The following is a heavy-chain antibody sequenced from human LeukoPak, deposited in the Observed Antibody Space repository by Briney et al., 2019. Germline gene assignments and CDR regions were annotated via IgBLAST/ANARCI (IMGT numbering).Heavy chain of an antibody. CDR2: IYYSGST. D-gene: IGHD3-9*01. CDR1: GGSISSGGYY. J-gene: IGHJ4*02. CDR3: ARLGILTGTFDY. Sequence: TSETLSLTCTVSGGSISSGGYYWSWIRQHPGKGLEWIGYIYYSGSTYCNPSLKSRVTISVDTSKNQFSLKLSSVTAADTAVYYCARLGILTGTFDYWGQGTLVTVSS. V-gene: IGHV4-31*03.